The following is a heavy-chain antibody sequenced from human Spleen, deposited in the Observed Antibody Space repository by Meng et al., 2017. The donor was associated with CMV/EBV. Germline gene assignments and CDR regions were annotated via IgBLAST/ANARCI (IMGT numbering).Heavy chain of an antibody. Sequence: GGSLRLSCASSGFTFRNYGMNWVRQAPGKGLEWVSSISRSSTYIYYADSVKGRFTMSRDNAKNSLYLQMSSLRAEDTAVYYCAKDMGDYDIWSVNDFGLDVWGQGTTVTVSS. J-gene: IGHJ6*02. D-gene: IGHD3-3*01. CDR3: AKDMGDYDIWSVNDFGLDV. CDR2: ISRSSTYI. V-gene: IGHV3-21*06. CDR1: GFTFRNYG.